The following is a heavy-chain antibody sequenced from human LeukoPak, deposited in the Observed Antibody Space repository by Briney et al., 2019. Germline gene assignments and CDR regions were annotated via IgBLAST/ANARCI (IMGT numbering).Heavy chain of an antibody. CDR3: ARHKGDTAWRAFLI. D-gene: IGHD5-18*01. CDR2: IYYSGTT. J-gene: IGHJ3*02. V-gene: IGHV4-59*08. Sequence: AETLSLSCTVSGGSISSHYLSWIRQPPGKGLEWIGYIYYSGTTNYNPSLKGRVTISVDTSKNQFSLKLTSVTAADTAVYYCARHKGDTAWRAFLIWPRGTMVTVSS. CDR1: GGSISSHY.